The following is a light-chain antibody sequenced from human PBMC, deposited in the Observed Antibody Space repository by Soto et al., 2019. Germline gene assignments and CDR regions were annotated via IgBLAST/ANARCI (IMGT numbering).Light chain of an antibody. CDR3: SSYTSSSTDV. CDR1: SSDVGDYNY. CDR2: DVS. J-gene: IGLJ1*01. Sequence: QSALTQPASVSGSPGQSITISCTGTSSDVGDYNYVSWYQHHPGKAPKLMTYDVSNRPSGVSNRFSGSKSGNTASLTISGLQAEDEADYYCSSYTSSSTDVFGTGTKVTVL. V-gene: IGLV2-14*01.